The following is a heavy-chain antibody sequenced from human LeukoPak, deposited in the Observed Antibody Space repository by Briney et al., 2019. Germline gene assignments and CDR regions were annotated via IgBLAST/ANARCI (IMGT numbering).Heavy chain of an antibody. V-gene: IGHV3-30-3*01. CDR2: ISTDGSNK. CDR1: GFTFSSYA. D-gene: IGHD3-22*01. J-gene: IGHJ4*02. Sequence: PGGALRLSCAASGFTFSSYAMHWVRQAPGKGREGVAVISTDGSNKYYAGSVKGRFTISRDNSKNTLYLQMNSLRAEDTAIYYSARNRGATGYYWVDYWGQGTLVTVSS. CDR3: ARNRGATGYYWVDY.